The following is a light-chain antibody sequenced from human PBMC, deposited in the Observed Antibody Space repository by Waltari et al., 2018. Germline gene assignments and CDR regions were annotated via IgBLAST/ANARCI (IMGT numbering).Light chain of an antibody. CDR1: QSVTRT. CDR2: DAS. Sequence: EIVLTQSPGTLSSSPGERVTLSCRASQSVTRTLAWYQQKPGQAPRLLIDDASTRGTGIPDRFSGSGSGTDFSLTISRLEPEDFAVYYCQKYGTLPATFGQGTKVEIK. V-gene: IGKV3-20*01. J-gene: IGKJ1*01. CDR3: QKYGTLPAT.